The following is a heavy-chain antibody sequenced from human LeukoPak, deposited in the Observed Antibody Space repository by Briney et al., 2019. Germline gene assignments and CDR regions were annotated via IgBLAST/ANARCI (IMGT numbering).Heavy chain of an antibody. CDR3: AKAMAGSTYYFDS. D-gene: IGHD6-19*01. V-gene: IGHV3-23*01. Sequence: AGGSLRLSCAASGFTFSDYAMSWVRQAPGKGLEWVSAISASGGSTYYADSVKGRFTISSDNSKNTLYLQMSSLRAEDTAVYYCAKAMAGSTYYFDSWGQGTLVTVSS. CDR2: ISASGGST. J-gene: IGHJ4*02. CDR1: GFTFSDYA.